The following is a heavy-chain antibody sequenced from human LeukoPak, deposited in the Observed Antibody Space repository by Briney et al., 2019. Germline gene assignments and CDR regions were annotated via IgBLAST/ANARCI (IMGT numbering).Heavy chain of an antibody. CDR2: IRYDGRNK. V-gene: IGHV3-30*02. CDR3: AKDSLRERIVGSTTRGVNDY. D-gene: IGHD1-26*01. Sequence: GGSLRLSCAASGFTFSSYSMNWVRQAPGKGLEWVAFIRYDGRNKYYADSVKGRFTISRDNSKNTLYLQMNSLRGEDTAVYYCAKDSLRERIVGSTTRGVNDYWGQGTLVTVSS. J-gene: IGHJ4*02. CDR1: GFTFSSYS.